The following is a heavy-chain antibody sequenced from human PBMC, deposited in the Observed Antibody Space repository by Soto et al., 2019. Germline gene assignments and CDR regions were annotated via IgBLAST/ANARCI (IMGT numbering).Heavy chain of an antibody. D-gene: IGHD2-15*01. V-gene: IGHV4-34*01. CDR2: INHSGST. CDR3: ARGHSFIVVVVAATNWFDP. J-gene: IGHJ5*02. Sequence: SETLSLTCAVYGGSFSGYYWSWIRQPPGKGLEWIGEINHSGSTNYNPSLKSRVTISVDTSKHQFALKLSSVTAADTAVYYCARGHSFIVVVVAATNWFDPWGQGTLVTVSS. CDR1: GGSFSGYY.